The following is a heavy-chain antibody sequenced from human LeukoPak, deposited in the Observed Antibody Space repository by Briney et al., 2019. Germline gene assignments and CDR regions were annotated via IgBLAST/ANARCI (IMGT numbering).Heavy chain of an antibody. D-gene: IGHD3-10*01. CDR2: ISAYNGNT. CDR1: GYTFTSYG. V-gene: IGHV1-18*01. J-gene: IGHJ3*02. CDR3: AGDREQYYYGVFDI. Sequence: GASVKVSCKASGYTFTSYGISWVRQAPGQGLEWMGWISAYNGNTNYAQKLQGRVTMTTDTSTSTAYMELRSLRSDDTAVYYCAGDREQYYYGVFDIWGQGTTVTVSS.